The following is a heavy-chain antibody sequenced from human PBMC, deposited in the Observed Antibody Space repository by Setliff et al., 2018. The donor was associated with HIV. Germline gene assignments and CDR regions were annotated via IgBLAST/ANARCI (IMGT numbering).Heavy chain of an antibody. Sequence: SETLFLTCTVSGVSITSNSYYWGWIRQPPGKGLEWIGSLYNNGVTYYNPSLRSRVTIFVDMSKNQFSLKLTSVTAADTAMYYCANAPYPRGAFDVWGQGTVVTVSS. CDR3: ANAPYPRGAFDV. CDR1: GVSITSNSYY. CDR2: LYNNGVT. V-gene: IGHV4-39*01. D-gene: IGHD3-10*01. J-gene: IGHJ3*01.